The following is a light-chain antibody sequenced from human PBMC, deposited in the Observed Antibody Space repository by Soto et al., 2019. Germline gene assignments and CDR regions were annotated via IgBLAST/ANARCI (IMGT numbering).Light chain of an antibody. V-gene: IGKV3-20*01. Sequence: EIVLTQSPGTLSLSPGERATLSCKASQSVGPSYLTWYQQKPGQAPRLLIYGASSRATGIPDGFSGSGSGTDFTLTISRLEPEDFAVYYCHQFGSTPRTFGQGTEVEIK. CDR3: HQFGSTPRT. CDR2: GAS. CDR1: QSVGPSY. J-gene: IGKJ1*01.